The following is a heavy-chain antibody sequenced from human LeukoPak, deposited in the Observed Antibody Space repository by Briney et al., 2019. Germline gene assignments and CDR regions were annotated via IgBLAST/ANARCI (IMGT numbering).Heavy chain of an antibody. Sequence: ASVKVSCKASGYTFTSYYMHWVRQAPGQGLEWMGIINPSGGSTSYAQKFQGRVTMTRDTSTSTVYMELSSLRSEDTAVYYCARGTTRVTLTYYFDYWGQGTLVTVSS. CDR3: ARGTTRVTLTYYFDY. V-gene: IGHV1-46*01. D-gene: IGHD2-21*02. CDR1: GYTFTSYY. CDR2: INPSGGST. J-gene: IGHJ4*02.